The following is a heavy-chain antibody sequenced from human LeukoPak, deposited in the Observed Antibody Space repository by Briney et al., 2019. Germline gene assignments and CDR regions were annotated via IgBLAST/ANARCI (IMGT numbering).Heavy chain of an antibody. J-gene: IGHJ4*02. CDR3: ARLIAVVTATRFDY. D-gene: IGHD2-15*01. V-gene: IGHV5-51*01. CDR2: IYPDDSDT. CDR1: GYGFTDYW. Sequence: GESLKISCKGSGYGFTDYWIGWVRQTPGKGLEWMGIIYPDDSDTRYSPSFEGQVAISADKSINTAYLQWNSLTTSDTAMYYCARLIAVVTATRFDYWGQGTLVTVSS.